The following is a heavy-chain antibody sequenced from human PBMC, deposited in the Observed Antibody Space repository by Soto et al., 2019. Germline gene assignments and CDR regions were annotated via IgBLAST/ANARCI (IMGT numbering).Heavy chain of an antibody. CDR1: GFTFSSYA. V-gene: IGHV3-23*01. D-gene: IGHD3-22*01. CDR2: ISGSGGST. CDR3: AKDRDYYDSSGYYYYYGMDV. J-gene: IGHJ6*02. Sequence: ALRLSCAASGFTFSSYAMSWVRQAPGKGLEWVSAISGSGGSTYYADSVKGRFTISRDNSKNTLYLQMNSLRAEDTAVYYCAKDRDYYDSSGYYYYYGMDVWGQGTTVTVSS.